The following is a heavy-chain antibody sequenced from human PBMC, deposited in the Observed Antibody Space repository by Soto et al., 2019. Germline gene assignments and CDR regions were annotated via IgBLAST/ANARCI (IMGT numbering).Heavy chain of an antibody. CDR3: ATCTPRIGWSPLDS. CDR2: IKDKTEGETT. CDR1: GFAFSNAW. D-gene: IGHD6-19*01. V-gene: IGHV3-15*01. J-gene: IGHJ4*02. Sequence: EVQLVESGGGLVKPGGSLRLACAASGFAFSNAWMSWVRQAPGKGLEWIGRIKDKTEGETTDYAAPVKGRFTISRDDSTNELFLQMNSLKTEDTGLYYCATCTPRIGWSPLDSWGQGTLVTVSS.